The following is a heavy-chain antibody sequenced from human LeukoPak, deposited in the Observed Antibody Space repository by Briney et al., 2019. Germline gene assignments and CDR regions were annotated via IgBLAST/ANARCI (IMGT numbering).Heavy chain of an antibody. CDR1: GFTFSTYW. V-gene: IGHV3-7*01. D-gene: IGHD2-15*01. J-gene: IGHJ4*02. Sequence: GGTLRLSCAASGFTFSTYWMTWVRQAPGKGLEWVADITQDGREKYYVDSVKGRFTISRDNAKNSLYLQMNSLKVEDTAVYYCARVYSRALYNWGQGTLVTVSS. CDR3: ARVYSRALYN. CDR2: ITQDGREK.